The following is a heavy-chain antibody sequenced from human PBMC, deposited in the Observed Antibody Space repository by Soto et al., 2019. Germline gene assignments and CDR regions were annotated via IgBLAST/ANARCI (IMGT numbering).Heavy chain of an antibody. CDR1: GFTFSSYG. J-gene: IGHJ4*02. CDR2: ISYDGSNK. Sequence: QVQLVESGGGVVQPGRSLRLSCAASGFTFSSYGMHWVRQAPGKGLEWVAVISYDGSNKYYADSVKGRFTISRDNSKNTLYLQMNSLRAEDTAVYYCAKDRGRYCSGGSFYSLDYWGQGTLVTVSS. CDR3: AKDRGRYCSGGSFYSLDY. D-gene: IGHD2-15*01. V-gene: IGHV3-30*18.